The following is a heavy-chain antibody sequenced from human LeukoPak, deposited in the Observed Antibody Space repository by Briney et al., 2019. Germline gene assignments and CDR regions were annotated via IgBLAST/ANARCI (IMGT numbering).Heavy chain of an antibody. CDR3: ARVGDCSGGSCSARKASRWPPEDY. CDR2: INPSGGST. CDR1: GYTFTSYY. D-gene: IGHD2-15*01. J-gene: IGHJ4*02. Sequence: ASVKVSCKASGYTFTSYYMHWVRQAPGQGLEWMGIINPSGGSTSYAQKFQGRVTMTRDTSTSTVYMELSSLRSEDTAAYYCARVGDCSGGSCSARKASRWPPEDYWGQGTLVTVSS. V-gene: IGHV1-46*03.